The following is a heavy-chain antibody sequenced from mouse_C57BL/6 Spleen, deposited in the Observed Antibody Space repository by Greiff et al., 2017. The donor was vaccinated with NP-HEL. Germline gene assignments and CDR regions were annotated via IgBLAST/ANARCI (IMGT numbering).Heavy chain of an antibody. CDR3: ARGGKGYFDV. CDR1: GSTFTSYW. Sequence: QVQLKQPGAELVRPGSSVKLSCKASGSTFTSYWMHWVKQRPIQGLEWIGNIDPSDSETHYNQKFKDKATLTVDKSSSTAYMQLSSLTSEDSAVYYCARGGKGYFDVWGTGTTVTVSS. CDR2: IDPSDSET. D-gene: IGHD3-3*01. V-gene: IGHV1-52*01. J-gene: IGHJ1*03.